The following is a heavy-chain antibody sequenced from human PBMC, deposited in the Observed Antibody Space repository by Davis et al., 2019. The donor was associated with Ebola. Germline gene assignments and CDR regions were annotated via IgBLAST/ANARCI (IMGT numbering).Heavy chain of an antibody. D-gene: IGHD1-26*01. CDR1: GFTFSSYS. Sequence: GESLKISCAASGFTFSSYSMNWVRQAPGKGLEWVSYISSSSSTIYYADSVKGRFTISRDNAKNSLYLQMNSLRDEDTAVYYCARGGSLYLLSGRWFDPWGQGTLVTVSS. V-gene: IGHV3-48*02. J-gene: IGHJ5*02. CDR3: ARGGSLYLLSGRWFDP. CDR2: ISSSSSTI.